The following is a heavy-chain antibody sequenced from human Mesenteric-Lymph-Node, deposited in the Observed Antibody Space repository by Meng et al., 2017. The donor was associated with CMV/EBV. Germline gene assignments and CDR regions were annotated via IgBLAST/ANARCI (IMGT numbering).Heavy chain of an antibody. V-gene: IGHV7-4-1*02. CDR2: INTNTGNP. J-gene: IGHJ4*02. Sequence: VSCKASGYTFISYAMSWVRQAPGQGLEWMGWINTNTGNPTYAQGFTGRFVFSLDTSVSAAYLEISSLRTEDTAVYYCARGMVRGDFWGQGALVTVSS. CDR1: GYTFISYA. CDR3: ARGMVRGDF. D-gene: IGHD3-10*01.